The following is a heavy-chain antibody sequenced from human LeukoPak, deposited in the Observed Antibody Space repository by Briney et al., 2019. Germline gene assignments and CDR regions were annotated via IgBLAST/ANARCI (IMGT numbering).Heavy chain of an antibody. V-gene: IGHV1-2*02. CDR3: ARLLKYYDILTGYHNIFDY. J-gene: IGHJ4*02. Sequence: ASVKVSCKASGGTFSNYGIIWVRQAPGQGLEWMGWINPNSGGTNYAQKFQGRVTMTRDKSISTAYLQWSSLKASDTAMYYCARLLKYYDILTGYHNIFDYWGQGTLVTVSS. CDR2: INPNSGGT. CDR1: GGTFSNYG. D-gene: IGHD3-9*01.